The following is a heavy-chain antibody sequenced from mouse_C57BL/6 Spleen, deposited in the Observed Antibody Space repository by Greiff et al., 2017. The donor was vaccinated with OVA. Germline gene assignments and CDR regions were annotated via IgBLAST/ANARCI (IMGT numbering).Heavy chain of an antibody. D-gene: IGHD1-1*01. J-gene: IGHJ4*01. Sequence: EVQVVESGGGLVQPGGSMTLSCAASGFTFSDAWMDWVRQSPEKGLEWVAEIRNKANNHATYYAESVKGRFTISRDDSKSSVYLQMNSLRAEDTGIYYCTRAYYGSSFGYAMDYWGQGTSVTVSS. CDR2: IRNKANNHAT. CDR3: TRAYYGSSFGYAMDY. CDR1: GFTFSDAW. V-gene: IGHV6-6*01.